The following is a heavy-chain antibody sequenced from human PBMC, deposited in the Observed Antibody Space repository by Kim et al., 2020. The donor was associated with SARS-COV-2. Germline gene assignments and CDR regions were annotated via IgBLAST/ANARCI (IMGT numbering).Heavy chain of an antibody. CDR1: GVPISRYY. V-gene: IGHV4-59*13. CDR3: ASAPSGYPTLHY. J-gene: IGHJ4*02. CDR2: IDNSGT. D-gene: IGHD3-22*01. Sequence: SETLSLTCTVSGVPISRYYWSWIRQPPGKGLEWIGYIDNSGTNYNPSLKSRVTISVDTSKHQFFLRLTSVTAADTAVYYCASAPSGYPTLHYWGQGTLVT.